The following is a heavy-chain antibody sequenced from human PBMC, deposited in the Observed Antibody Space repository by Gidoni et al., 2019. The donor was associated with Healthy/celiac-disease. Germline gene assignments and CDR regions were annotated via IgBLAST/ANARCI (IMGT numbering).Heavy chain of an antibody. Sequence: QVQLQQWGAGLLQPSATLSLTCAVYGGSFSGYYWSWIRQLPGKGLEWIGEINHSGSTNDNPSLKSRVTISVDTAKNQFSLKLSSVTAADTAVYYCARVSPSSKWELLQDYWGQGTLVTVSS. D-gene: IGHD1-26*01. CDR2: INHSGST. V-gene: IGHV4-34*01. CDR1: GGSFSGYY. J-gene: IGHJ4*02. CDR3: ARVSPSSKWELLQDY.